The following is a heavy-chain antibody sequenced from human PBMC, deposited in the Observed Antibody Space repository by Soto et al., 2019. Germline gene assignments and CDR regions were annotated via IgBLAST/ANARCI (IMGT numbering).Heavy chain of an antibody. CDR3: ARSITGGEWAPIKAQTRWFHY. CDR1: YCSSSSSTYY. D-gene: IGHD5-12*01. Sequence: WEALALTRTVSYCSSSSSTYYWGWIRQPPGKGLEWIGSIYYSGSTYYNPSLKSRVTISVDTSKNQFSLKLSSVTAAGTAVYYGARSITGGEWAPIKAQTRWFHYWGQRLLVSV. J-gene: IGHJ4*02. CDR2: IYYSGST. V-gene: IGHV4-39*01.